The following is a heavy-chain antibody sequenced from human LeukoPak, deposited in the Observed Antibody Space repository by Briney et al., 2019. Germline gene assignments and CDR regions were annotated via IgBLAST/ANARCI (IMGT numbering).Heavy chain of an antibody. D-gene: IGHD4-17*01. CDR2: IYPNGAI. CDR1: GASISTYF. CDR3: AREYGDQGTRNFDY. V-gene: IGHV4-4*07. J-gene: IGHJ4*02. Sequence: SETLSLTCTVSGASISTYFWTWIRQPAGKGLEWIGRIYPNGAINYNPSLKSRVTMSVDTSKNQFSLKLISVTAADTAVYYCAREYGDQGTRNFDYWGQGGLVTVSS.